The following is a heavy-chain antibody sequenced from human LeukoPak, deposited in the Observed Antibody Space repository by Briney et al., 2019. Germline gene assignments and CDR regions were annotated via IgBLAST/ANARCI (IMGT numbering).Heavy chain of an antibody. CDR3: ATTLNTGFFQS. CDR2: VSGSGGDT. D-gene: IGHD5-18*01. J-gene: IGHJ5*02. V-gene: IGHV3-23*01. Sequence: GGSLRLSCAASVFTFSTYAMHWVRQAPGKGLEWVSAVSGSGGDTYYADSVTGRFTISRDNSKNTLYVLLNSLRAEDTAVYYCATTLNTGFFQSWGRGTLVTVSS. CDR1: VFTFSTYA.